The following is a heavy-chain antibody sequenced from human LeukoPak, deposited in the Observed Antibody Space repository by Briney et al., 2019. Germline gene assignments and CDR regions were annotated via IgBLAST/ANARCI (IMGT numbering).Heavy chain of an antibody. J-gene: IGHJ4*02. D-gene: IGHD4-17*01. Sequence: GRSLRLSCAASGFTFSSYGMHWVRQAPGKGLEWVAVISYDGSNKYYADSVKGRFTISRDNSKNTLYLQMNSLRAEDTAVYYCAKDQNTVATAPFDYWGLGTLVTVSS. CDR3: AKDQNTVATAPFDY. V-gene: IGHV3-30*18. CDR1: GFTFSSYG. CDR2: ISYDGSNK.